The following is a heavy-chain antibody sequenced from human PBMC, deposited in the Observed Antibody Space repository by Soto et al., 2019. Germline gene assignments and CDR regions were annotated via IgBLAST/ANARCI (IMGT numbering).Heavy chain of an antibody. Sequence: QVQLVQSGAELKKPGSSVKVSCRSGGDTFSSYTVSWVRQAPGQGLEWMGRVIPVLGVTNYARKFQGRVSIPAETSTSTAYLELRSLTSEDSGVYYCARRRYCGADCYSQYYYGMDIWGQGTTVTVSS. CDR2: VIPVLGVT. J-gene: IGHJ6*02. CDR1: GDTFSSYT. D-gene: IGHD2-21*02. V-gene: IGHV1-69*02. CDR3: ARRRYCGADCYSQYYYGMDI.